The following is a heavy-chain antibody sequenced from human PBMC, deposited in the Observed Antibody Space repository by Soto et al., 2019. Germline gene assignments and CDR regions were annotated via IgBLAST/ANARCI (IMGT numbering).Heavy chain of an antibody. CDR1: GYSFTNYW. D-gene: IGHD3-9*01. Sequence: EVQLVQSGAEVKKPGESLRISCEGSGYSFTNYWISWVRQTPGKGLEWMGRIDPSDSYTKYSPSFQGHVTISADKSTNTAFLQWSSLQASDTAIYYCARAVDTLGWCDPWGQGTLVTVSS. J-gene: IGHJ5*02. CDR2: IDPSDSYT. CDR3: ARAVDTLGWCDP. V-gene: IGHV5-10-1*03.